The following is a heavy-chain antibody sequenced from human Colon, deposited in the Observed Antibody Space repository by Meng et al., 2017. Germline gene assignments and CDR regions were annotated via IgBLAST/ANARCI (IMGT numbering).Heavy chain of an antibody. CDR3: ARDSGITFDH. D-gene: IGHD1-14*01. Sequence: QGPLVEAGGGVVQPGKSLRLSCAASGFTFDSHPMHWVRQAPGKGLEWVALISYDGRLKEYGDSVKGRFTIARDNANNTVYLQMNSLRAEDTAVYHCARDSGITFDHWGQGALVTVSS. V-gene: IGHV3-30*01. J-gene: IGHJ4*02. CDR1: GFTFDSHP. CDR2: ISYDGRLK.